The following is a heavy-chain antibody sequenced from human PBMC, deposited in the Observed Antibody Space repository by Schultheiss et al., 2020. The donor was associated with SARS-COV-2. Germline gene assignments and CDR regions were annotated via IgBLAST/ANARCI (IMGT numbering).Heavy chain of an antibody. V-gene: IGHV4-59*01. CDR2: IYYSGST. CDR1: GGSFTTYY. Sequence: SETLSLTCTVSGGSFTTYYWNWIRQPPGKGLEWIGYIYYSGSTYYNPSLKSRVTISVDTSKNQFSLKLSSVTAADTAVYYCVCVFHGLWGQGTLVTVSS. D-gene: IGHD5/OR15-5a*01. J-gene: IGHJ4*02. CDR3: VCVFHGL.